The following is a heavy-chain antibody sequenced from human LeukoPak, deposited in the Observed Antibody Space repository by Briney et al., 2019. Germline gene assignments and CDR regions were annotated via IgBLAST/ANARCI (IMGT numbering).Heavy chain of an antibody. J-gene: IGHJ4*02. Sequence: ASVKVSCKASGYTFTSYGISWVRQAPGQGLEWMGWISAYNGNTNYAQKLQGRVTMTTDTSTSTAYMELRSLRSDDTAVYYCARQRNANQLRYNFDYWGQGTLVTVSS. V-gene: IGHV1-18*01. CDR2: ISAYNGNT. CDR1: GYTFTSYG. D-gene: IGHD2-2*01. CDR3: ARQRNANQLRYNFDY.